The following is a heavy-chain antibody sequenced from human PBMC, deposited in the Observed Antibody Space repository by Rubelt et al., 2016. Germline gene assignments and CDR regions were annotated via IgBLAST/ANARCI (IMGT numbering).Heavy chain of an antibody. Sequence: QVQLQESGPGLVKPSQTLSLTCTVSGGSISSGGYYWSWIRQHPGKGLEWIGYNVYSGCTYYNPSLMGRVTISVATSKNQFSLKLSSVTAADTAVYYCARDSSSSTFDYWGQGTLVTVSS. CDR2: NVYSGCT. D-gene: IGHD6-6*01. V-gene: IGHV4-31*03. CDR3: ARDSSSSTFDY. J-gene: IGHJ4*02. CDR1: GGSISSGGYY.